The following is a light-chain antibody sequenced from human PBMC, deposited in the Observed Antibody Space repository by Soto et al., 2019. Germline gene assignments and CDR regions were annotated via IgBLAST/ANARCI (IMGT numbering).Light chain of an antibody. J-gene: IGKJ3*01. CDR3: QQYYSYLFA. CDR2: AAS. CDR1: QGISSY. Sequence: AIRMTQSPSSLSASTGDRVTITCRASQGISSYLAWYQQKPGKAPKLLIYAASTLQSGVPSRFSGSGSGTDFTLTFSCLQSEDFATYYCQQYYSYLFAFGPGTKVDIK. V-gene: IGKV1-8*01.